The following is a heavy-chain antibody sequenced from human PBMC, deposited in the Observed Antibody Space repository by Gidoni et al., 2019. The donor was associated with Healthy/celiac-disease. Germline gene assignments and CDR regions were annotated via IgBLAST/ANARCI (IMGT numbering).Heavy chain of an antibody. Sequence: QVQLVQSGAEVKKPGASVTVSCKASGYTFTSYGIRWVRKAPGHGLEWCGWISAYNGNTNYAQKLQGRVTMTTDTSTSTAYMELRSLRSDDTAVYYCARDMAVAGSYYYYGMDVWGQGTTVTVSS. CDR2: ISAYNGNT. J-gene: IGHJ6*02. CDR3: ARDMAVAGSYYYYGMDV. V-gene: IGHV1-18*01. CDR1: GYTFTSYG. D-gene: IGHD6-19*01.